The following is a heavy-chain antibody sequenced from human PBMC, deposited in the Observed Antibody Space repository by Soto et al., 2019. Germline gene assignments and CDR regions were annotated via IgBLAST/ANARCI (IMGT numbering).Heavy chain of an antibody. V-gene: IGHV4-34*01. D-gene: IGHD6-19*01. CDR3: ARGFYPAGYYYYYYMDV. CDR2: INHSGST. J-gene: IGHJ6*03. CDR1: GGSFSGYY. Sequence: NPSETLSLTCAVYGGSFSGYYWSWIRQPPGKGLEWIGEINHSGSTNYNPSLKSRVTISVDTSKNQFSLKLSSVTAADTAVYYCARGFYPAGYYYYYYMDVWGKGTTVTVSS.